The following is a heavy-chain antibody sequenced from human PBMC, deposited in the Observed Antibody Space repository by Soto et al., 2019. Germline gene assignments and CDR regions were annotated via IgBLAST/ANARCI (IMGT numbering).Heavy chain of an antibody. Sequence: ASVKVSCKAPRDTFTSYYINWVRQAPGQGLEWMGVINPHGGSTAYAQKFQGRVTITRDTSASTAYMELSSLRSEDTAVYYCARDKLGYCSGGSCYFSARFDPWGQGTLVTVS. CDR1: RDTFTSYY. CDR3: ARDKLGYCSGGSCYFSARFDP. V-gene: IGHV1-46*01. J-gene: IGHJ5*02. D-gene: IGHD2-15*01. CDR2: INPHGGST.